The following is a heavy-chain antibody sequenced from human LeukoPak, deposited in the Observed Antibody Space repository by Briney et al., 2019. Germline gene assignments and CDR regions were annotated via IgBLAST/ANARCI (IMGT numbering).Heavy chain of an antibody. CDR3: ARGPLHHLYYFDY. V-gene: IGHV4-59*01. D-gene: IGHD1-14*01. CDR1: GRSISSYH. Sequence: SETLSLTCTVSGRSISSYHWSWIRQPPGQGLEWIGYIYYSGSTNYNRSLKSRVTISVDTSKNQFSLKLSSVTAADTAVYYCARGPLHHLYYFDYWRQGTLVTVSS. J-gene: IGHJ4*02. CDR2: IYYSGST.